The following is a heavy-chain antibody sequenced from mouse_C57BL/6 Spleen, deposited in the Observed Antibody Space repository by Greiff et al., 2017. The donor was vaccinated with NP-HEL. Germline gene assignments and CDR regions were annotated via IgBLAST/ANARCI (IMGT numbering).Heavy chain of an antibody. V-gene: IGHV5-4*03. CDR2: ISDGGSYT. Sequence: EVKLEESGGGLVKPGGSLKLSCAASGFTFSSYAMSWVRQTPEKRLEWVATISDGGSYTYYPDNVKGRFTISRDNAKNNLYLQMSHLKSEDTAMYYCARGDYVVGDAMDYWGQGTSVTVSS. J-gene: IGHJ4*01. CDR1: GFTFSSYA. D-gene: IGHD1-1*01. CDR3: ARGDYVVGDAMDY.